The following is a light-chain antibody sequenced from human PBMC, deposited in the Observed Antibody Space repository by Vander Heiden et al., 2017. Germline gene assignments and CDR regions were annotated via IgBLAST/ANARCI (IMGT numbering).Light chain of an antibody. CDR2: AAS. CDR1: QSISSY. CDR3: QESDSTPLT. Sequence: DIQMTQSPSSLSASVGDRVTITCRASQSISSYLNWYQQKPGKAPKLLIYAASSLQSGVPSRFSASGSGTDFTLTISRLQPEDFATYYCQESDSTPLTFGGGTKVEFK. V-gene: IGKV1-39*01. J-gene: IGKJ4*01.